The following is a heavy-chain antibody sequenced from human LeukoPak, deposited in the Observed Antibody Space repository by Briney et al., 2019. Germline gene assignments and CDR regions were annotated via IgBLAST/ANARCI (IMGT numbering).Heavy chain of an antibody. J-gene: IGHJ5*02. CDR1: GGSISSGSYY. D-gene: IGHD4-17*01. V-gene: IGHV4-61*02. CDR2: IYTSGST. Sequence: SQTLSLTCTVSGGSISSGSYYWSWIRQPAGKGLEWIGRIYTSGSTNYNPSLKSRVTISVDTSKNQFSLKLSSVTAADTAVYYCARAHYGDYGGDWFDPWGQGTLVTVSS. CDR3: ARAHYGDYGGDWFDP.